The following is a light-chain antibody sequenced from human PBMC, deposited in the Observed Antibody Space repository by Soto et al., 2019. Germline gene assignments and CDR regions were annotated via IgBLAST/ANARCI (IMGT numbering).Light chain of an antibody. CDR3: QQYNNWPRAT. CDR1: HSVTSK. Sequence: EIVMPQSPATLSVSPRERATLSCRASHSVTSKLAWYQQKPGQAPRLLIYDASNRATGIPARFSGSGSGTEFNLTISSLQSEDFVVYYCQQYNNWPRATFGGGTKVDIK. J-gene: IGKJ4*01. V-gene: IGKV3D-15*01. CDR2: DAS.